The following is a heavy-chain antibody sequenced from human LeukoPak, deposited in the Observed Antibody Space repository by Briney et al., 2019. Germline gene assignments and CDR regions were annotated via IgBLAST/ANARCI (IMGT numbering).Heavy chain of an antibody. CDR2: IKQDGTDK. Sequence: GGSLRLSCAGSGFTFSSYWMTWVRQAPGKGLEWVANIKQDGTDKYYADSVKGRFTISRDNAKNSLYLQMNSLRAEDTAVYYCARVGCTSTTCDDYWGQGTLVTVSS. J-gene: IGHJ4*02. D-gene: IGHD2-2*01. CDR3: ARVGCTSTTCDDY. CDR1: GFTFSSYW. V-gene: IGHV3-7*01.